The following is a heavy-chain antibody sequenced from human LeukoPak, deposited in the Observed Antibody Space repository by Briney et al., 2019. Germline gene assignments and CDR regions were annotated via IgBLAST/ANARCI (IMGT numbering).Heavy chain of an antibody. V-gene: IGHV1-69*04. CDR3: ARAYHGSGNYYLDY. D-gene: IGHD3-10*01. J-gene: IGHJ4*02. CDR1: GTLQRLS. CDR2: IIPILGIA. Sequence: SVEVSLQGSWGTLQRLSIQRVRKAPWQGAGGVGRIIPILGIANYAQKFQGRVTITADKSTSTAYMELSSLRSEDTAVYYCARAYHGSGNYYLDYWGQGTLVTVSS.